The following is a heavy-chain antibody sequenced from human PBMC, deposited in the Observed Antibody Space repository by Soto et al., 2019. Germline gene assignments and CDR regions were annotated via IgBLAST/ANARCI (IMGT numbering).Heavy chain of an antibody. CDR3: ARDLGRSSGWQFDY. V-gene: IGHV1-69*13. J-gene: IGHJ4*02. Sequence: SVKVSFKASGGTFSSYAISWVRQAPGQGLEWMGGIIPIFGTANYAQKFQGRVTITADESTSTAYMELSSLRSEDTAVYYCARDLGRSSGWQFDYWGQGTLVTVSS. CDR1: GGTFSSYA. CDR2: IIPIFGTA. D-gene: IGHD6-19*01.